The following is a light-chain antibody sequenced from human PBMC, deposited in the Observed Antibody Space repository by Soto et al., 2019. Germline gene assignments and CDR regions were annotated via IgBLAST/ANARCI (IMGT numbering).Light chain of an antibody. CDR1: SGHNNYI. J-gene: IGLJ3*02. CDR3: ETWASNTWV. Sequence: QSVLTQSSSASASLGSSVKLTCTLSSGHNNYIIAWHQQQPGKAPRYLMKLEGSGSYNKASGVPDRFSGSTSGADRYLTISNLQFEDEADYYCETWASNTWVFGGGTKLTVL. CDR2: LEGSGSY. V-gene: IGLV4-60*02.